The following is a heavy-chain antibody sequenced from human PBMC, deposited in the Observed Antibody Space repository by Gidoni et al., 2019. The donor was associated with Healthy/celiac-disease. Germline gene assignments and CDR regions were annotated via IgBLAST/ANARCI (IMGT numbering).Heavy chain of an antibody. Sequence: EVQLVESGGGLVQPGGSLRLSCAASGFTFSSYSMNWVRQAPGKGLEWVSYISSSSSTIYYADSVKGRFTISRDNAKNSLYLQMNSLRDEDTAVYYCARDLAVKPYYYGMDVWGQGTTVTVSS. CDR3: ARDLAVKPYYYGMDV. CDR1: GFTFSSYS. CDR2: ISSSSSTI. D-gene: IGHD6-19*01. J-gene: IGHJ6*02. V-gene: IGHV3-48*02.